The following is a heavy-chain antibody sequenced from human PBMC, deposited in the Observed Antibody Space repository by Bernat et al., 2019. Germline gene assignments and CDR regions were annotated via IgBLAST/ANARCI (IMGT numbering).Heavy chain of an antibody. CDR2: ISSSGITI. CDR3: GMADKRYYFDY. V-gene: IGHV3-48*03. Sequence: EVQLVESGGGLVQPGGSLRLSCAASGFTFSSYEMNWVRQAPGKGLEGVSYISSSGITIYYAGSVKGRFTISRDNAKNSLSLQMNSLRAEDTAVYYCGMADKRYYFDYWGQGTLVTVSS. D-gene: IGHD2-8*01. J-gene: IGHJ4*02. CDR1: GFTFSSYE.